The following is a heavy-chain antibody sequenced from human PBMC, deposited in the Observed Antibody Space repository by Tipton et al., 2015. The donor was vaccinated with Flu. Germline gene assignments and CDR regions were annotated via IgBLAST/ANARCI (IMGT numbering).Heavy chain of an antibody. D-gene: IGHD2-2*01. Sequence: TLSLTCTVSGGSVSSGSYYWSWIRQPPGKGLEWIGYIYYSGSTNYNPSLKSRVTISVDTSKNQFSLKLSSVTAADTAVYYCARAAIVVVPAAKVYYYYYYMDVWGKGTTVTVSS. CDR3: ARAAIVVVPAAKVYYYYYYMDV. J-gene: IGHJ6*03. CDR1: GGSVSSGSYY. V-gene: IGHV4-61*01. CDR2: IYYSGST.